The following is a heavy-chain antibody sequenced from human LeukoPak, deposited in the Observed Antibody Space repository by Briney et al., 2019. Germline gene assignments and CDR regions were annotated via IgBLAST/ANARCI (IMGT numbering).Heavy chain of an antibody. D-gene: IGHD2-15*01. J-gene: IGHJ6*02. CDR2: IKQDGSEK. Sequence: GGSLRLSCAAYGFTLSSYAMSWVRQAPGKGLEWVANIKQDGSEKYYVDSVKGRFTISRDNAKNSLYLQMNSLRAEDTAVYYCARDQGPIVVVVAATFGPPSYGMDVWGQGTTVTVSS. V-gene: IGHV3-7*01. CDR1: GFTLSSYA. CDR3: ARDQGPIVVVVAATFGPPSYGMDV.